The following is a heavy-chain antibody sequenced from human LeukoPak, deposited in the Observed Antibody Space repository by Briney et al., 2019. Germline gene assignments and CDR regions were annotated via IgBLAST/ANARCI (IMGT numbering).Heavy chain of an antibody. CDR2: ISVSSRHK. D-gene: IGHD6-13*01. CDR3: ARTANFAAGYYIDY. V-gene: IGHV3-21*01. J-gene: IGHJ4*02. CDR1: GFTFSSYT. Sequence: GGSLRLSCAASGFTFSSYTMNRVRQAPGEGLEWVSSISVSSRHKYYADSVKGRFTISRDNAKNSLYLQLNSLGAEETAVYYCARTANFAAGYYIDYWGQGTLVTVSS.